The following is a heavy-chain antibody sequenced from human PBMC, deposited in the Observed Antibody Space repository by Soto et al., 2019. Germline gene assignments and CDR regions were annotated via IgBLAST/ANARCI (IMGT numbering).Heavy chain of an antibody. Sequence: LSCSDSPFTISSSRMHWVRHPPGKGLEWVAVISYDGSNKYYADSVKGRFTISRDNSKNTLYLQMNRLRAEDTAVYYCAKDKGQQLDYYYYGMDVWGQGTTVTVSS. D-gene: IGHD6-13*01. CDR2: ISYDGSNK. J-gene: IGHJ6*02. V-gene: IGHV3-30*18. CDR3: AKDKGQQLDYYYYGMDV. CDR1: PFTISSSR.